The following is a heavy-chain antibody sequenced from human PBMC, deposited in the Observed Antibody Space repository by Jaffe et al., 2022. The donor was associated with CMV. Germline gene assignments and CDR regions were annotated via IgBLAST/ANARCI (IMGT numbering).Heavy chain of an antibody. CDR1: GFSFSTAGVA. Sequence: QITLKESGPTLVKPTQTLTLTCAFSGFSFSTAGVAVGWIRQSPGKALEWLALIYWNDDKHYSPSLKSRLTVIKDTSTNQVVLTMTNMDPADTATYYCVHTGIAATGTPYYWGQGTLVTVSS. J-gene: IGHJ4*02. D-gene: IGHD6-13*01. CDR2: IYWNDDK. V-gene: IGHV2-5*01. CDR3: VHTGIAATGTPYY.